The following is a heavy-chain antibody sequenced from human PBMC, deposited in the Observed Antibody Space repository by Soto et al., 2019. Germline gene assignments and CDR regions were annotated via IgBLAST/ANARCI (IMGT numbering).Heavy chain of an antibody. V-gene: IGHV3-30*03. CDR2: ISYDGSNK. D-gene: IGHD3-10*01. J-gene: IGHJ6*02. CDR1: VFTFISYG. Sequence: GWSLRLSCASSVFTFISYGMHWVRQAPGKGLEWVAVISYDGSNKYYADSVKGRFTISRDNSKNTLYLQMNSLRAEDTAVYYCTVGPAWFGEFYYYGMDVWGQGTTVTVSS. CDR3: TVGPAWFGEFYYYGMDV.